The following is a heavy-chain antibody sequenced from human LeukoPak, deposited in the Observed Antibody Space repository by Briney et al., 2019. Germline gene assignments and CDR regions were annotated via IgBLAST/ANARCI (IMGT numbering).Heavy chain of an antibody. CDR2: ISSSGSTI. CDR1: GFTFSSYE. V-gene: IGHV3-48*03. J-gene: IGHJ3*02. CDR3: ARERWGYGDHDAFDI. D-gene: IGHD4-17*01. Sequence: GGSLRLSCAASGFTFSSYEMNWVRQAPGKGLEWVSYISSSGSTIYYADSVKGRFTISRDNAKNSLYLQMNSLRAEDTAVYYCARERWGYGDHDAFDIWGQGTMVTVSS.